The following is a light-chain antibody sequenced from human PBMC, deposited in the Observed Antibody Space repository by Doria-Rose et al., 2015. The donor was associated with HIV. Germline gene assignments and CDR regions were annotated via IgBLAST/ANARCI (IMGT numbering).Light chain of an antibody. CDR2: GAS. CDR3: QQYNDWPV. CDR1: QSISTN. Sequence: QSPATLSVSPGERATLSCRASQSISTNLAWYQQKPGQAPRLLIYGASTRATGIPARFSGSGSGTEFTLTISSLQSEDFALYYCQQYNDWPVFGPGTKVDIK. V-gene: IGKV3-15*01. J-gene: IGKJ3*01.